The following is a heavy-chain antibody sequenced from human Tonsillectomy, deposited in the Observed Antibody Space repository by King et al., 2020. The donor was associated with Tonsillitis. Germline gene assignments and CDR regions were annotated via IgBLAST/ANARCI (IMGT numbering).Heavy chain of an antibody. V-gene: IGHV3-11*01. CDR3: ARSGYSGFFDY. CDR2: MSRGGNTI. CDR1: GFDFSDYY. Sequence: QVQLVESGGGLVKPGGSLRLSCAASGFDFSDYYMSWIRQAPGKGLEWVSYMSRGGNTIKYADSVKGRFTISRDNAKNSLYLQMNSLGAEDAAVYFCARSGYSGFFDYWGQGTLVTVSS. J-gene: IGHJ4*02. D-gene: IGHD5-12*01.